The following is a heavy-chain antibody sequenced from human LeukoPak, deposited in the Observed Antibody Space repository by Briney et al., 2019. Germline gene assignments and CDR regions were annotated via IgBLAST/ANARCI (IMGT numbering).Heavy chain of an antibody. CDR3: ARELSSDPYYYYGMDV. Sequence: SETLSLTCTVSIGPISSRSYSWGWIRQPPRKGLERSGCIYYSGSTHYNPSLKSRVTISVDTSKNQFSLKLSSVTAADTAVYYCARELSSDPYYYYGMDVWGQGTTVTVSS. V-gene: IGHV4-39*07. CDR1: IGPISSRSYS. CDR2: IYYSGST. J-gene: IGHJ6*02.